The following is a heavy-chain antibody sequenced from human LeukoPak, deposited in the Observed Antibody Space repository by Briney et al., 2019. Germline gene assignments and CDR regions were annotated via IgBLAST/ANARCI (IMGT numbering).Heavy chain of an antibody. CDR2: FHYSGSN. J-gene: IGHJ1*01. CDR1: GDSFNSGY. CDR3: ARDGSARSFYY. D-gene: IGHD2/OR15-2a*01. V-gene: IGHV4-59*01. Sequence: SETLSLTCIVSGDSFNSGYWSWLRQPPGKGLEWIGFFHYSGSNNYNPSLTSRVTISKDTSKNLFSLRLTSVTAADTAIYYCARDGSARSFYYWGQGTLVTVSS.